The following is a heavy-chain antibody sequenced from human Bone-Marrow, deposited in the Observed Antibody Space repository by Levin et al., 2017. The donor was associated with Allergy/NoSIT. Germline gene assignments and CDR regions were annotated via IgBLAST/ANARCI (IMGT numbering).Heavy chain of an antibody. J-gene: IGHJ3*02. CDR2: ISSRGNTI. Sequence: GESLKISCAASGFTFSDYYMTWIRQAPGKGLECVSYISSRGNTIEYADSVKGRFTISRDNAKNSLYLQMNSLRAEDTAVYYCARGGDSNYDILTGYYTDNAFDIWGQGTMVTVSS. CDR1: GFTFSDYY. V-gene: IGHV3-11*01. CDR3: ARGGDSNYDILTGYYTDNAFDI. D-gene: IGHD3-9*01.